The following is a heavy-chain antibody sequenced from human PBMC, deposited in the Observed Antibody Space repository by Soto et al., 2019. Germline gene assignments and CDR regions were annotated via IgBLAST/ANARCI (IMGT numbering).Heavy chain of an antibody. CDR1: GGSITSNNW. J-gene: IGHJ5*02. CDR2: IYHSGST. V-gene: IGHV4-4*02. D-gene: IGHD6-13*01. CDR3: ARPRCYSSSCHGGWFDP. Sequence: SETLSLTCAVSGGSITSNNWWSWVRQPPGKGLEWIGEIYHSGSTNYNPSLNSRVTISVDTSKNQFSLKLSSVTAADTAVYYCARPRCYSSSCHGGWFDPWGQGTLVTVSS.